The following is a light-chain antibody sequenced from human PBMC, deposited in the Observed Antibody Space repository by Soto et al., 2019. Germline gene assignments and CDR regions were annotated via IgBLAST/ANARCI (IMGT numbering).Light chain of an antibody. V-gene: IGKV1-39*01. Sequence: DIQMTQSPSSLSASVGDRVTITCRASETIKNYLNWYQQKPGKAPRILIYSASSLQSGVPSRFSGSESGTEFTLTISSLQPEDFATYYCQQSYNTSWTFGQGTKVDIK. J-gene: IGKJ1*01. CDR3: QQSYNTSWT. CDR1: ETIKNY. CDR2: SAS.